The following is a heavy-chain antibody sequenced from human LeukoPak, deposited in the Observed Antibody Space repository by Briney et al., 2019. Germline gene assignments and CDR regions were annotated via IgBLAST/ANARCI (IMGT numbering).Heavy chain of an antibody. CDR3: ARVSAGTSLDP. J-gene: IGHJ5*02. CDR1: GGSISSYY. CDR2: IYYSGST. V-gene: IGHV4-59*01. Sequence: SETLSLTCTVSGGSISSYYWSWIRQPPGKGLEWIGYIYYSGSTNYNPSLKSRVTISVDTSKNQFSLKLSSVTAADTAVYYCARVSAGTSLDPWGQGTLVTVSS. D-gene: IGHD3-10*01.